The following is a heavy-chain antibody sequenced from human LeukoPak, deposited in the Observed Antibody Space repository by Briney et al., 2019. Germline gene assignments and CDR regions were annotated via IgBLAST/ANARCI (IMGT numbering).Heavy chain of an antibody. Sequence: SETLSLTCTVSGGSISSYYWSWLRQPPGKGLEWIGYIYYSGSTNYNPSLKSRVTISVDTSKNQFSLKLSSVTAADTAVYYCARANIAVTGTVWFDPWGQGTLVTVSS. V-gene: IGHV4-59*01. CDR3: ARANIAVTGTVWFDP. D-gene: IGHD6-19*01. CDR2: IYYSGST. CDR1: GGSISSYY. J-gene: IGHJ5*02.